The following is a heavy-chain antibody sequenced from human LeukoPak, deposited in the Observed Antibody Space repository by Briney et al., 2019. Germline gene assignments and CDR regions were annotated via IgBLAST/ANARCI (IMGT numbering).Heavy chain of an antibody. CDR3: ARGYYYDSSGYYYGMDV. D-gene: IGHD3-22*01. CDR2: INPNSGGT. Sequence: ASVKVSCKASGCTFTGYYMHWVRQAPGQGLEWMGWINPNSGGTNYAQKFQGRVTMTRDTSISTAYMELSRLRSDDTVVYYCARGYYYDSSGYYYGMDVWGQGTTVTVSS. V-gene: IGHV1-2*02. CDR1: GCTFTGYY. J-gene: IGHJ6*02.